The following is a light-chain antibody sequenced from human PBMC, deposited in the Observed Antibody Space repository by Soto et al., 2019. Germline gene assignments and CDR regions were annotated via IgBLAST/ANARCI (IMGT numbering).Light chain of an antibody. Sequence: QSVLTQPPSVSAAPGQTVTISCSGSSSNIGNNYVSWYQQLPGTAPKLLTYENNKRPSGITDRFSGSKSGTSATLGITGLQTGDEADYYCGTWDSSLSAGWGVFGTGTKLTVL. CDR1: SSNIGNNY. V-gene: IGLV1-51*02. CDR2: ENN. CDR3: GTWDSSLSAGWGV. J-gene: IGLJ1*01.